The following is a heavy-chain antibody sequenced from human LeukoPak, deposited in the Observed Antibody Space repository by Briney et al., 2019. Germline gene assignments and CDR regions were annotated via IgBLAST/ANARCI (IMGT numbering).Heavy chain of an antibody. Sequence: GRSLRVSCTTSGFNLGDNAMTCVRQAPGKGLEWVGVIRSKAYRGTTEYAASVKGRFTISRDDSKSVVYLQMNSLKSEDTAVYYCSRGPIQLWVHNGIDVWGQGTTVSVSS. CDR2: IRSKAYRGTT. D-gene: IGHD5-18*01. CDR3: SRGPIQLWVHNGIDV. V-gene: IGHV3-49*04. CDR1: GFNLGDNA. J-gene: IGHJ6*02.